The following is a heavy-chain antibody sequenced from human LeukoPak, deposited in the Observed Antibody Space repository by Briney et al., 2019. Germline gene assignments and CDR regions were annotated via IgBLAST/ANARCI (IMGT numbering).Heavy chain of an antibody. CDR2: IYYSGST. D-gene: IGHD3-22*01. J-gene: IGHJ5*02. V-gene: IGHV4-34*01. CDR1: GGSFSGYY. CDR3: ARSGYFYRWFDP. Sequence: PSETLSLTCAVYGGSFSGYYWSWIRQPPGKGLEWIGSIYYSGSTDYNPSLKSRVTMSVDTSKNQISLKLSSVSAADTAVYYCARSGYFYRWFDPWGQGTLVTVSS.